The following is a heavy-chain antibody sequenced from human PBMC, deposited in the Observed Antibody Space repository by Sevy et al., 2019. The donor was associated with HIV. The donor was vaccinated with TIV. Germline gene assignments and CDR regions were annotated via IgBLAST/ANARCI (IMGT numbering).Heavy chain of an antibody. D-gene: IGHD2-15*01. CDR2: ISSNGGST. V-gene: IGHV3-64D*06. J-gene: IGHJ6*03. CDR1: GFTFSSYA. Sequence: GGCLRLSCSASGFTFSSYAMHWVRQAPGKGLEYVSAISSNGGSTYYADSVKGRFTISRDNSKNTLYLQMSSLRAEDTAVYYCVKGKRGFCSGGRCYHYSYYYYMDVWGKGTTVTVSS. CDR3: VKGKRGFCSGGRCYHYSYYYYMDV.